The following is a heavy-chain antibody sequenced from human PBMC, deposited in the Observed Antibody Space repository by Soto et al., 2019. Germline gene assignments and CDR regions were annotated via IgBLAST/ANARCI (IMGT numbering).Heavy chain of an antibody. D-gene: IGHD5-18*01. CDR1: GFTFSSYA. J-gene: IGHJ4*02. V-gene: IGHV3-64D*06. Sequence: EVQLVESGGGLVQPGGSPRLSCSASGFTFSSYAMHWVRQAPGKGLEYVSAISSNGGSTYYADSVKGRFTISRDNSKNTLELEMSRRSAEDTAGYYCVRDRDTARPMPCDSSGQGTLVTVSS. CDR3: VRDRDTARPMPCDS. CDR2: ISSNGGST.